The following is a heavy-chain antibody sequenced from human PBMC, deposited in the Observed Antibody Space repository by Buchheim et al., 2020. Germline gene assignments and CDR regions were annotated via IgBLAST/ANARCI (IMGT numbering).Heavy chain of an antibody. CDR1: GGSISSGSYY. CDR2: IYTSGST. D-gene: IGHD2-2*01. Sequence: QVQLQESGPGLVKPSQTLSLTCTVSGGSISSGSYYWSWIRQPAGKGLEWIGRIYTSGSTNYNPSLKSRVTISVDTSKNQFSLMLSSVTAADTAVYYCARAGSTSWFDPWGQGTL. CDR3: ARAGSTSWFDP. J-gene: IGHJ5*02. V-gene: IGHV4-61*02.